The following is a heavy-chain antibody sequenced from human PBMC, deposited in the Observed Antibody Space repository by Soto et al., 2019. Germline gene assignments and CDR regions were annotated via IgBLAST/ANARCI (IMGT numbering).Heavy chain of an antibody. CDR1: GYSFSTYA. D-gene: IGHD1-1*01. V-gene: IGHV1-3*01. CDR3: ARGKGMEENYYYYGLDI. Sequence: ASVKVSCKASGYSFSTYAMHWVRQAPGQSLEWMGWINGGTGQTKFSQRFQDRITITRDTSASTAYMELSSLRPEDTAVYYCARGKGMEENYYYYGLDIWGQGTTVTVSS. J-gene: IGHJ6*02. CDR2: INGGTGQT.